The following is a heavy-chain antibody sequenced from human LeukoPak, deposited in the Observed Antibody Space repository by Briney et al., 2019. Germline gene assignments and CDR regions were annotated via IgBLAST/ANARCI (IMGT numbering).Heavy chain of an antibody. CDR1: GFTFSSYA. CDR3: TRDRDYSSSCPAY. V-gene: IGHV3-30-3*01. J-gene: IGHJ4*02. Sequence: GGSLGLSCAASGFTFSSYAMHWVRQAPGKGLEWVAVISYDGSNKYYADSVKGRFTISRDNSKNTLYLQMNSLRAEDTAVYYCTRDRDYSSSCPAYWGQGTLVTVSS. CDR2: ISYDGSNK. D-gene: IGHD6-13*01.